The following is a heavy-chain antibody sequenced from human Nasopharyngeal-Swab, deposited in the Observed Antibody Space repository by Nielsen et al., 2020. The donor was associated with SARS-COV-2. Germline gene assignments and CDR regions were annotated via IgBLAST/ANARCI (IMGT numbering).Heavy chain of an antibody. CDR1: GGSISSSSYY. J-gene: IGHJ5*02. Sequence: SETLSLTCTVSGGSISSSSYYWGWIRQPPGKGLEWIGSIYYSGRTYNNPSLKSRVTISVDTSKNQFSLKLSSVTAADTAVYYCARGTRTVFDPWGQGTLVTVSS. CDR3: ARGTRTVFDP. V-gene: IGHV4-39*07. D-gene: IGHD4-17*01. CDR2: IYYSGRT.